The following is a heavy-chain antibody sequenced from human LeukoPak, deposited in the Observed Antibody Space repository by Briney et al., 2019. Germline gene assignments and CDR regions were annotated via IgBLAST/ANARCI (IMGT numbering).Heavy chain of an antibody. CDR2: IYPGDSDT. J-gene: IGHJ4*02. Sequence: GESLKISCKGSGYSFTSYWIGWVRPMPGKGLEWMGIIYPGDSDTRYSPSFQGQVTISADKSISTAYLQWSSLKASDTAMYYCALPTGGYYDSSGYYTDYWGQGTLATVSS. CDR1: GYSFTSYW. CDR3: ALPTGGYYDSSGYYTDY. D-gene: IGHD3-22*01. V-gene: IGHV5-51*01.